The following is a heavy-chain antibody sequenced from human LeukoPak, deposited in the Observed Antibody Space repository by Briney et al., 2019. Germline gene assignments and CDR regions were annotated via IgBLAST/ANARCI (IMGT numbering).Heavy chain of an antibody. CDR2: IHYSGST. V-gene: IGHV4-59*01. D-gene: IGHD7-27*01. CDR1: AGSISTYY. J-gene: IGHJ6*03. CDR3: ARGPSWGYYYYYYYMDV. Sequence: PSETLSLACTVSAGSISTYYWSCIRQPPGRGLGWIGYIHYSGSTNYNPSLKSRITISVDTSKYKLSLKLSSVDAADTAGYYCARGPSWGYYYYYYYMDVWGKGTTVTVSS.